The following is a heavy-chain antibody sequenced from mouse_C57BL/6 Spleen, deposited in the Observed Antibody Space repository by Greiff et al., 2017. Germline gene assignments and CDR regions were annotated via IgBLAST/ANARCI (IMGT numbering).Heavy chain of an antibody. D-gene: IGHD1-1*01. J-gene: IGHJ4*01. CDR2: INPNNGGT. CDR3: AREGYYYGSSYHYAMDY. Sequence: VQLQQSGPELVKPGASVKMSCKASGYTFTDYNMHWVKQSHGKSLEWIGYINPNNGGTSYNQKFKGKATLTVNKSSSTAYMELRSLTSEDSAVYYCAREGYYYGSSYHYAMDYWGQGTSVTVSS. CDR1: GYTFTDYN. V-gene: IGHV1-22*01.